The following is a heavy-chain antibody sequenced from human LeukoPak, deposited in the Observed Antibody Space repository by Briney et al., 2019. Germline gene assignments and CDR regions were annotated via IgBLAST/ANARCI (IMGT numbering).Heavy chain of an antibody. CDR2: IRYDESDI. Sequence: PGGSLRLSCTASGFNFNNYGLHWVRQAPGKGLEWLTFIRYDESDIYYADSVKGRFSISRDNSKNTLYLQMGSLRAEDMAVYYCARDPFDIWGQGTMVTVSS. V-gene: IGHV3-30*02. J-gene: IGHJ3*02. CDR3: ARDPFDI. CDR1: GFNFNNYG.